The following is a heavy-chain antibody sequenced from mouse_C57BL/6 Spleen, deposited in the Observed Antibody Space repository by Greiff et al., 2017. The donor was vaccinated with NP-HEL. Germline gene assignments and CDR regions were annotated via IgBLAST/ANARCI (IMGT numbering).Heavy chain of an antibody. J-gene: IGHJ3*01. V-gene: IGHV1-26*01. CDR3: ARTYILSRFAY. CDR1: GYTFTDYY. D-gene: IGHD1-1*01. Sequence: EVQLQQSGPELVKPGASVKISCKASGYTFTDYYMNWVKQSHGKSLEWIGDINHNNGGTSYNQKFKGKDTLTVDKSSSTAYMELRSLTSEDSAVYYCARTYILSRFAYWGQGTLVTVSA. CDR2: INHNNGGT.